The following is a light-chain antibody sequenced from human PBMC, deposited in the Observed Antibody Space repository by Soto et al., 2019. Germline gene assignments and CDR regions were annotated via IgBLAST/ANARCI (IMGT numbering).Light chain of an antibody. CDR1: QSVSSSY. Sequence: EIVLTQSPGTLSLSPGERATLSCRASQSVSSSYLAWYQQKPGQAPRVLIYGASSRATGIPDRFSGSGSGTAFTLTISRLEPEDFAVYYCQQYGSSPATFGQGTKVDIK. CDR3: QQYGSSPAT. J-gene: IGKJ1*01. CDR2: GAS. V-gene: IGKV3-20*01.